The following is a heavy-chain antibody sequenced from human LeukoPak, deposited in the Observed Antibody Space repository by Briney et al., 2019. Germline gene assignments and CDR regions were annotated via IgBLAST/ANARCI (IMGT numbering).Heavy chain of an antibody. D-gene: IGHD2-21*02. Sequence: GGSLRLSCAASGFTFSSYSMNWVRQAPGKGLEWVSGIYWNSGSIRYAASVKGRFTISRDNAKNSLRAEDMALYYCAKTSTSYCAGDCLPGYFDLWGRGTLVTVSS. V-gene: IGHV3-9*03. J-gene: IGHJ2*01. CDR3: AKTSTSYCAGDCLPGYFDL. CDR2: IYWNSGSI. CDR1: GFTFSSYS.